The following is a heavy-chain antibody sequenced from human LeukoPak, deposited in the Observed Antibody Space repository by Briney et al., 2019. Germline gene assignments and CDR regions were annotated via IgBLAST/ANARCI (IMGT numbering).Heavy chain of an antibody. J-gene: IGHJ4*02. V-gene: IGHV3-53*04. CDR2: IYSGGST. Sequence: GGSLRLSCAASGFTVSSNYMSWVRQAPGKGLEWVSVIYSGGSTYYADSVKGRFTISRHNSKNTLYLQMNCLRAEDTAVYYCARSSRGYSYGDFDYWGQGTLVTVSS. CDR1: GFTVSSNY. CDR3: ARSSRGYSYGDFDY. D-gene: IGHD5-18*01.